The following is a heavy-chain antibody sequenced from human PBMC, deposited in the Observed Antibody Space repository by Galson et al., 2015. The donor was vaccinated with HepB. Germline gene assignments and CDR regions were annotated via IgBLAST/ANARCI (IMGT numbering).Heavy chain of an antibody. V-gene: IGHV5-51*01. CDR1: GYSFTSYW. J-gene: IGHJ6*03. Sequence: SGAEVKKPGESLKISCQGSGYSFTSYWIGWVRQMPGKGLEWMGTIYPADSDIRYSPSFQGQVTISADKSISTAYLQWSTLKASDTAIYYCARGVYYYYYMDVWGTGTTVTVSS. CDR3: ARGVYYYYYMDV. CDR2: IYPADSDI. D-gene: IGHD2-8*01.